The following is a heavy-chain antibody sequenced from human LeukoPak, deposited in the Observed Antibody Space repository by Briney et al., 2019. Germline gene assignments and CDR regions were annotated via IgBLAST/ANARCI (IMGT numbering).Heavy chain of an antibody. V-gene: IGHV3-23*01. Sequence: PGGPLRLSCAASGFPFSSYGVSWVRQAPGKGLEWVSGISGSGYRTYYADSVKGRFTISRDNSKSTLYLQMNSLRAEDTAVYYCAKDWGEYFDYVWGSFTSFDSWGQGTLVTVSS. CDR3: AKDWGEYFDYVWGSFTSFDS. CDR2: ISGSGYRT. J-gene: IGHJ4*02. D-gene: IGHD3-16*01. CDR1: GFPFSSYG.